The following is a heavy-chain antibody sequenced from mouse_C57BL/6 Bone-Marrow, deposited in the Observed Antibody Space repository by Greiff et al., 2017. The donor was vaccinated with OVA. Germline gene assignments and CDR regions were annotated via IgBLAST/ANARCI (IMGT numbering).Heavy chain of an antibody. Sequence: EVQGVESGGGLVKPGGSLKLSCAASGFTFRSYAMSWVRQTPEKRLEWVATISDGGSYTYYPDNVKGRFTLSRDNAKSNLYLQMSHLKSEDTAMYYCARGPVATVGAMDDWGQGTSVTVSS. CDR1: GFTFRSYA. CDR3: ARGPVATVGAMDD. CDR2: ISDGGSYT. J-gene: IGHJ4*01. D-gene: IGHD1-1*01. V-gene: IGHV5-4*01.